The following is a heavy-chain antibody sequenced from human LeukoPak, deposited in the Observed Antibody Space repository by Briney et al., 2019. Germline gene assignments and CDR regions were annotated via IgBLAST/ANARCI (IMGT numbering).Heavy chain of an antibody. CDR2: ISWNSGSI. D-gene: IGHD2-2*01. CDR3: AKDKDIVVVPAAMGGAFDI. Sequence: GGSLRLSCAASGFTFDDYAMHWVRQAPGKGLEWVSGISWNSGSIGYADSVKGRFTISRDNAKNSLYLQMNSLRAEDTALYYCAKDKDIVVVPAAMGGAFDIWGQGTMVTVPS. CDR1: GFTFDDYA. V-gene: IGHV3-9*01. J-gene: IGHJ3*02.